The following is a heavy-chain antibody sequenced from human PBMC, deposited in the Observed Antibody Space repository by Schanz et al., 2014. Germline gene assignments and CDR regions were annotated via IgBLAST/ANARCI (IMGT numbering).Heavy chain of an antibody. D-gene: IGHD3-10*01. CDR3: ARDFDDRRRYGSGYCLGDCMDV. CDR2: ISGSGGST. V-gene: IGHV3-23*01. J-gene: IGHJ6*02. Sequence: EVQLLDSGGGLVQPGGSLRLSCAASGFTFSTYAMSWVRQAPGKGLEWVSAISGSGGSTYYADSVKGRFTISRDRFQNALYLRMSSLRAEDTAVYYCARDFDDRRRYGSGYCLGDCMDVWGQGTTVTVSS. CDR1: GFTFSTYA.